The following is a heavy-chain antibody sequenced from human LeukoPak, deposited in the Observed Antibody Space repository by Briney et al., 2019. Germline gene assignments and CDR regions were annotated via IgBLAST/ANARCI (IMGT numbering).Heavy chain of an antibody. V-gene: IGHV3-30-3*01. Sequence: PGGSLRLSCTASGFSFRGYALHWVPQAPGKRREWVTLISYDGINKNYADSVKGRFTISRDNSKNTLYLQMNSLRDEDTAVYYCARDRVPYENSHYYWAFDYWGQGTLVTVSS. CDR2: ISYDGINK. CDR1: GFSFRGYA. D-gene: IGHD3-22*01. J-gene: IGHJ4*02. CDR3: ARDRVPYENSHYYWAFDY.